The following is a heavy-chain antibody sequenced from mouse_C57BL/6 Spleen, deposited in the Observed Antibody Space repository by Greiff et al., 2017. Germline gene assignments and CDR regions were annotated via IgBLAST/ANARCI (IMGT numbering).Heavy chain of an antibody. J-gene: IGHJ1*03. Sequence: VQLQPPGAELVKPGASVKLSCKASGYTFTSYWMHWVKQRPGQGLEWIGMIHPNSGSTNYNEKFKSKATLTVDKSSSTAYMQLSSLTSEDSAVYYCAREYDYDGGYFDVWGTGTTVTVSS. V-gene: IGHV1-64*01. D-gene: IGHD2-4*01. CDR2: IHPNSGST. CDR3: AREYDYDGGYFDV. CDR1: GYTFTSYW.